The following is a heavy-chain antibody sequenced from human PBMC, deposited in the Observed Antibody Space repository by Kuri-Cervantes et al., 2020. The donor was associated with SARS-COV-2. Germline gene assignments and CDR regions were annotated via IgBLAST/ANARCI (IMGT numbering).Heavy chain of an antibody. V-gene: IGHV3-9*01. CDR3: ARDGVGSGWYGNYYYGMDV. J-gene: IGHJ6*02. CDR2: ISWNSGSI. Sequence: SLKISCAASGFTFDDYAMHWVRQAPGKGLEWVSGISWNSGSIGYADSVKGRFTISRDNAKNSLYLQMNSLRAEDTAVYYCARDGVGSGWYGNYYYGMDVWGQGTTVTVSS. CDR1: GFTFDDYA. D-gene: IGHD6-19*01.